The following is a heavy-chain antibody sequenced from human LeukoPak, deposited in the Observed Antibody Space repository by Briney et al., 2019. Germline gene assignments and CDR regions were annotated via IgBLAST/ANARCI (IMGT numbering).Heavy chain of an antibody. J-gene: IGHJ4*02. CDR1: GFIFSSYE. CDR3: ALVAVAGTGFTY. D-gene: IGHD6-19*01. Sequence: GGSLRLSCAASGFIFSSYEMNWVRQAPGKGLEWVSYISSSGSTIYYADSVKGRFTISRDNAKNSLYLQMNSLRAEDTAVYYCALVAVAGTGFTYWGQGTLVTVSS. V-gene: IGHV3-48*03. CDR2: ISSSGSTI.